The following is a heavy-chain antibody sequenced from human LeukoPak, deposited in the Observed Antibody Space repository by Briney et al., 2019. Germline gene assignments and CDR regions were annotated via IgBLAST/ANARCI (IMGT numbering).Heavy chain of an antibody. V-gene: IGHV3-23*01. J-gene: IGHJ4*02. CDR3: AKDGGLWVSAHWGDS. CDR1: GFTFSSYT. D-gene: IGHD7-27*01. CDR2: ITTSDGNT. Sequence: GGSLRLSCAASGFTFSSYTISWVRQAPGKGLEWVSTITTSDGNTYYADSVKGRFTVSRDNSKNTLFLQMNSLRAEDTAVYYCAKDGGLWVSAHWGDSWGRGTLVTVSS.